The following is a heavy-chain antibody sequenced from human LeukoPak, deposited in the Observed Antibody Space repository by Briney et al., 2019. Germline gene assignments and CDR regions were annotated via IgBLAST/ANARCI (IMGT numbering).Heavy chain of an antibody. CDR2: ISYDGSNK. CDR3: ARGGWLQLENAFDI. Sequence: PGGSLRLSCAASGFTFSSYGMHWVRQAPGKGLEWVAVISYDGSNKYYADSVKGRFTISRDNSKNTLYLQMNSLRSEDTAVYYCARGGWLQLENAFDIWGQGTMVTVSS. CDR1: GFTFSSYG. J-gene: IGHJ3*02. D-gene: IGHD5-24*01. V-gene: IGHV3-30*03.